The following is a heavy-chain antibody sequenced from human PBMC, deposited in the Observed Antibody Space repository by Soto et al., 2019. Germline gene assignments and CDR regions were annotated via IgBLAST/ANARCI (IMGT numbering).Heavy chain of an antibody. J-gene: IGHJ6*02. D-gene: IGHD6-13*01. CDR1: GGSISSYY. V-gene: IGHV4-59*01. Sequence: PSETLSLTCTVSGGSISSYYWSWIRQPPGKGLDWIGYLYYGGTTNYNPSLKSRVSISVDTSKNQFSLKLTSVTAADTAVYYCARAAGSFYYYGLDVWGQGTTATVSS. CDR2: LYYGGTT. CDR3: ARAAGSFYYYGLDV.